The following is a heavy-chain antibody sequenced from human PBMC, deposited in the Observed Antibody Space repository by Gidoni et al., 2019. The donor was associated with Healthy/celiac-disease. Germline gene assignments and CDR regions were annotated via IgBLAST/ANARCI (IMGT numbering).Heavy chain of an antibody. CDR1: GWSFCGYY. V-gene: IGHV4-34*01. J-gene: IGHJ6*02. Sequence: QVQLQQWGAGLLKPSETMSLTCAVYGWSFCGYYWSWIRQPPGKGLEWIGEINHSGSTNYNPSLKSRVTISVDTSKNQFSLKLSSVTAADTAVYYCARYSQIAAAGPYGMDVWGQGTTVTVSS. D-gene: IGHD6-13*01. CDR2: INHSGST. CDR3: ARYSQIAAAGPYGMDV.